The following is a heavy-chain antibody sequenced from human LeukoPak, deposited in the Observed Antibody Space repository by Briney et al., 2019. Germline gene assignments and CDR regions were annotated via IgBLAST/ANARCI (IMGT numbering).Heavy chain of an antibody. CDR1: GFTVSSNF. CDR2: IYSGGST. J-gene: IGHJ4*02. Sequence: PGGSLRLSCAASGFTVSSNFMSWVRQAPGKGLEWVSVIYSGGSTYYADSVKGRFTISGDNSKNTLYLQMNSLRPEDTAVYYCARGSRNVYFDYWGQGTQVTVSS. V-gene: IGHV3-66*02. CDR3: ARGSRNVYFDY. D-gene: IGHD2-8*01.